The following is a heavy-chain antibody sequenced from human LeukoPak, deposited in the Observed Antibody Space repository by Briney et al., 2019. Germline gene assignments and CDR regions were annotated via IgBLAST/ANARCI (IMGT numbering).Heavy chain of an antibody. V-gene: IGHV3-30*03. D-gene: IGHD4-23*01. CDR3: AAFGNADY. CDR1: GFTFSSYG. Sequence: GRSLRLSRAASGFTFSSYGMHWVRQAPGKGLEWVAVISYDGSNKYYADSVKGRFTISRDNSKNTLYLQMNSLRAEDTAAYYCAAFGNADYWGQGTLVTVSS. J-gene: IGHJ4*02. CDR2: ISYDGSNK.